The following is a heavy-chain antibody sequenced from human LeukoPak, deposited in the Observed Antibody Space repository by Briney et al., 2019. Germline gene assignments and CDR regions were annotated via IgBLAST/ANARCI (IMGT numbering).Heavy chain of an antibody. D-gene: IGHD4-17*01. Sequence: KPSGTLSLTCAVSGDSISGTNWWSWVRQSPGKGLEWIGEMYHTGSSNYNPSLKSRVTISVDKSKNQFSLRLSSVTAADTAVYYCSRLYGDYGWFDPWGQGTLVTVSS. CDR3: SRLYGDYGWFDP. CDR2: MYHTGSS. V-gene: IGHV4-4*02. J-gene: IGHJ5*02. CDR1: GDSISGTNW.